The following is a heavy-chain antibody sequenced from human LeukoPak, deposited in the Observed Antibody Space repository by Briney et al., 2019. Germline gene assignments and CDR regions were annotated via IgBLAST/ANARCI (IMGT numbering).Heavy chain of an antibody. J-gene: IGHJ4*02. Sequence: PSETLSLTCAVSGLSISTTYYWGWIRRPPGKGLGWIGSIYHDGTTYYNVSLKSRVTISIDTSRNQFSMRLTSVTAADTAIYYCATWEQQVASACRTCAYWGQGTLVTVST. CDR2: IYHDGTT. V-gene: IGHV4-38-2*01. CDR1: GLSISTTYY. D-gene: IGHD6-13*01. CDR3: ATWEQQVASACRTCAY.